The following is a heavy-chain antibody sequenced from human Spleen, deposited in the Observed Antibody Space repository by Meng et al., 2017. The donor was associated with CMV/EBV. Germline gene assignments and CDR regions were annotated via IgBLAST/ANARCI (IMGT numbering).Heavy chain of an antibody. Sequence: GVPLGNYAMHWVRQAPGQGLEWVSGISESGDATYYVNSVKGRLTISRDNSMNTVYLQMNSLRGEDTGVYYCAKLESTWGLRLRTFDYWGQGTLVTVSS. CDR2: ISESGDAT. D-gene: IGHD3-3*01. CDR1: GVPLGNYA. J-gene: IGHJ4*02. CDR3: AKLESTWGLRLRTFDY. V-gene: IGHV3-23*01.